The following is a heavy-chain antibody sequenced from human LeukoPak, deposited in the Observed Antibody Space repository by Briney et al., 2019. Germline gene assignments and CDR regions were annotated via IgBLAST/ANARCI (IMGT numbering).Heavy chain of an antibody. D-gene: IGHD4-11*01. J-gene: IGHJ6*03. Sequence: SVTLPLTCTVSGGSISSSSYYWGWIRQPPGKGLEWIGSIYYSGSTYYNPSLKSRVTISVDTSKNQFSLKLSSVTAADTAVYYCARRNIKGYYYYYMDVWGKGTTVTVSS. CDR3: ARRNIKGYYYYYMDV. CDR2: IYYSGST. CDR1: GGSISSSSYY. V-gene: IGHV4-39*01.